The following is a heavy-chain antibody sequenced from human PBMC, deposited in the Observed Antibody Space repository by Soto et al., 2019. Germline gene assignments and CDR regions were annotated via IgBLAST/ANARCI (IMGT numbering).Heavy chain of an antibody. CDR3: ARDIWGSRGYYFDY. CDR2: IYYSGST. D-gene: IGHD7-27*01. J-gene: IGHJ4*02. CDR1: GGSVSSGSYY. V-gene: IGHV4-61*01. Sequence: SETLSLTCTVSGGSVSSGSYYWSWIRQPPGKGLEWIGYIYYSGSTNYNPSLKSRVTISVDTSKNQFSLKLSSVTAADTAVYYCARDIWGSRGYYFDYGGQGTLVTVSS.